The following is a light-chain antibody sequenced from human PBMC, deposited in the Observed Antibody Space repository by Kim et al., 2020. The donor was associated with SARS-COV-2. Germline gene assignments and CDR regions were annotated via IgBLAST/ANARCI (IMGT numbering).Light chain of an antibody. Sequence: EVVLTQSPATLSLSPGERATLSCRASLSVSTRLAWYQQKPGQPPRLLMYEVSNRATATPARFSGSGSGTDFTLTISSLEPEDSAVYYCQQRKSWPLTFGQGTRLEIK. J-gene: IGKJ5*01. CDR2: EVS. CDR1: LSVSTR. V-gene: IGKV3-11*01. CDR3: QQRKSWPLT.